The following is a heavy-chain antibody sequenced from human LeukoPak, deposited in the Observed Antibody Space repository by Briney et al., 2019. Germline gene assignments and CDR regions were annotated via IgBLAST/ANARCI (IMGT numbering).Heavy chain of an antibody. CDR3: ARAGYYRFDY. J-gene: IGHJ4*02. V-gene: IGHV3-74*03. D-gene: IGHD2/OR15-2a*01. CDR2: INSDGSST. CDR1: GFTFGNYW. Sequence: GGSLRLSCAASGFTFGNYWMHWVRQAPGKGLVWVSRINSDGSSTTYADSVKGRFTISRDNAKNTLYLQMNSLRDEDTAVYYCARAGYYRFDYWGQGTLVTVSS.